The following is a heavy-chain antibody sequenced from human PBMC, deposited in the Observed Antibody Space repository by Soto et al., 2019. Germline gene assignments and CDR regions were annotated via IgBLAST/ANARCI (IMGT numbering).Heavy chain of an antibody. D-gene: IGHD2-15*01. Sequence: EVQLLESGGGLVQPGGSLRLSCAASGFSFSTYAMAWVRQAPGKGLDWVSLISATGGSTYYADSVKGRFTISRXNSXXXXXXXXXXXXXXXXXXXXXXXXXXTXXVGPRPIGYFDLWGRGTLVTVSA. CDR3: XXXXXTXXVGPRPIGYFDL. J-gene: IGHJ2*01. V-gene: IGHV3-23*01. CDR2: ISATGGST. CDR1: GFSFSTYA.